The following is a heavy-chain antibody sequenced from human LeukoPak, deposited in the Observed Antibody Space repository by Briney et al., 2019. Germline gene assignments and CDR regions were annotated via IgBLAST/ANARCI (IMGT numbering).Heavy chain of an antibody. Sequence: GASVKVSCKASGGTFSSYAISWVRQAPGQGLEWMGGIIPIFGTANYAQKFQGRVTITADESTSTAYMELSSLRSEDTAVYYCARGTVGGHYYDSSGYEPNGYWGQGTLVTVSS. CDR1: GGTFSSYA. D-gene: IGHD3-22*01. CDR3: ARGTVGGHYYDSSGYEPNGY. V-gene: IGHV1-69*13. J-gene: IGHJ4*02. CDR2: IIPIFGTA.